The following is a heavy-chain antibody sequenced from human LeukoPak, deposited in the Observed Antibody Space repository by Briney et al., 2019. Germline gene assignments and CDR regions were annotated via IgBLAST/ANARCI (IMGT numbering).Heavy chain of an antibody. J-gene: IGHJ4*02. CDR1: GFTFSGYP. V-gene: IGHV3-30-3*01. D-gene: IGHD1-26*01. Sequence: GGSLRLSCAASGFTFSGYPIHWVRQAPGKGLEWVAVISYDGSNKYYADSVKGRFTISRDNSKNTLYLQMNSLRAEDTAVYYCAREKYPGSGSYYIFDYWGQGTLVTVSS. CDR3: AREKYPGSGSYYIFDY. CDR2: ISYDGSNK.